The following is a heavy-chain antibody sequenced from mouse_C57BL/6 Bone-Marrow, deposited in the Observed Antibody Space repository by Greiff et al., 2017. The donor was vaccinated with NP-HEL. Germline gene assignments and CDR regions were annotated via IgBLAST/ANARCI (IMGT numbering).Heavy chain of an antibody. CDR2: IRLKSDNYAT. CDR3: RGKYSYYDAMGY. J-gene: IGHJ4*01. D-gene: IGHD2-12*01. Sequence: EVQLVESGGGLVQPGGSMKLSCVASGFTFSNYWMNWVRQSPEKGLEWVAQIRLKSDNYATHYAESVKGRFTISRDDSKRRVYLKMNNLRAEDTGIYYCRGKYSYYDAMGYWGRGNSVTVSS. CDR1: GFTFSNYW. V-gene: IGHV6-3*01.